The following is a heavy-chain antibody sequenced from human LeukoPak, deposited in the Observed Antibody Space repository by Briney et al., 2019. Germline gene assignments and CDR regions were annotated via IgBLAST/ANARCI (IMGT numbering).Heavy chain of an antibody. CDR3: ARAGYSSSWYLY. CDR2: ISRSSTTI. D-gene: IGHD6-13*01. Sequence: GGSLRLSCAASGFNFSTYSMNWVRQAPGKGLEWVSDISRSSTTIYYADSVKGRFTISRDNAKNSLFLEMNSPRAEDTAVYYCARAGYSSSWYLYWGQGTLVTVSS. V-gene: IGHV3-48*01. CDR1: GFNFSTYS. J-gene: IGHJ4*02.